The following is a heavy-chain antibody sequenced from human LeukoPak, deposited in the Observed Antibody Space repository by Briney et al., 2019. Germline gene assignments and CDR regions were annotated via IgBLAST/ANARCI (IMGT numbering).Heavy chain of an antibody. Sequence: PSETLSLTCTVSGGSISRGDYYWSWIRQPPGKGLELIGYIYYSGSTYYNPSLKSRVTISVNTSKNQFSLKLSSVTAADTAVYYCARGLAPTDWYFDLWGRGTLVTVSS. CDR2: IYYSGST. V-gene: IGHV4-30-4*08. CDR3: ARGLAPTDWYFDL. D-gene: IGHD2-15*01. J-gene: IGHJ2*01. CDR1: GGSISRGDYY.